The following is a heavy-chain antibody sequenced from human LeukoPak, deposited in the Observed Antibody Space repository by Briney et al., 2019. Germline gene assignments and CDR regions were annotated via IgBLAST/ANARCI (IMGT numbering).Heavy chain of an antibody. V-gene: IGHV3-33*08. CDR1: GFTFSSYG. Sequence: PGRSLRLSCAASGFTFSSYGIHWVRQAPGKGLEWVAVIWYDGSNKYYADSVKGRFTISRDNSKNTLYLQMNSLRAEDTAVYYCARVRISHPVFDPWGQGTLVTVSS. CDR3: ARVRISHPVFDP. D-gene: IGHD2-15*01. CDR2: IWYDGSNK. J-gene: IGHJ5*02.